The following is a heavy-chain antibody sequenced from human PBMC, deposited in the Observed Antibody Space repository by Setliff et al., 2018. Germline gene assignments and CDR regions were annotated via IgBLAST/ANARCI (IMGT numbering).Heavy chain of an antibody. CDR1: GLSCTNDW. V-gene: IGHV3-7*01. Sequence: GGSLRLSCTASGLSCTNDWVSWVHQAPGKGLEWLASINPHGSEKYYADSVKGRFTISRDNAKNSLSLQMNNLRSEDTAVYYCFGAGTCSYWGQGTLVTVSS. J-gene: IGHJ4*02. D-gene: IGHD3-10*01. CDR3: FGAGTCSY. CDR2: INPHGSEK.